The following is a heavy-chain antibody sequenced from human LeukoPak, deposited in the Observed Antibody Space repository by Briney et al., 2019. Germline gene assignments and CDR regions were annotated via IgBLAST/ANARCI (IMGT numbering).Heavy chain of an antibody. V-gene: IGHV4-59*01. D-gene: IGHD3-22*01. CDR2: IYYSGST. CDR1: GGSISSYY. Sequence: SETPSLTCTVSGGSISSYYWSWIRQPPGKGLEWIGYIYYSGSTNYNPSLKSRVTISVDTSKNQFSLKLSPVTAADTAVYYCARDLHYDSSGYYYGIAFDIWGQGTMVTVSS. J-gene: IGHJ3*02. CDR3: ARDLHYDSSGYYYGIAFDI.